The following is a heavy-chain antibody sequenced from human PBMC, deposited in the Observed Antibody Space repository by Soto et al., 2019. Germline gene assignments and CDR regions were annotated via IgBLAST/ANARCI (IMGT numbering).Heavy chain of an antibody. Sequence: VASVKVSCKASGYTFTSYGISWVRQAPGQGLEWMGVINPTGGRASYAPKFQGRVTLTGDTSTSTAYMELSSLRSDDTAVYFCSRLTTMVREINDDPFDFWGQGTLVTVSS. V-gene: IGHV1-46*03. CDR1: GYTFTSYG. D-gene: IGHD3-10*01. CDR2: INPTGGRA. CDR3: SRLTTMVREINDDPFDF. J-gene: IGHJ4*03.